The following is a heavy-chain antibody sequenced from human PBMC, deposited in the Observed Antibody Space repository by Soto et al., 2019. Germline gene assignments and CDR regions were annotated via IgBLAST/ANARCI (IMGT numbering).Heavy chain of an antibody. J-gene: IGHJ5*02. V-gene: IGHV1-18*04. CDR1: GYTFTSYG. CDR2: ISAYNGNT. Sequence: ASVKVSCKASGYTFTSYGISWVRQAPGQGLEWMGWISAYNGNTNYAQKLQGRVTMTTDTSTSTAYMELRSLRSDDTAVYYCARDPCSGSRGYYYERFLQNWFDPWGQGTLVTVSS. CDR3: ARDPCSGSRGYYYERFLQNWFDP. D-gene: IGHD3-22*01.